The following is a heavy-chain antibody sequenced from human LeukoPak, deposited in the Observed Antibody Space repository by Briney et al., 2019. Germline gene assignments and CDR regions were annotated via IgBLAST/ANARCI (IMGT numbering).Heavy chain of an antibody. Sequence: SETLSLTCTVSGGSISSFYWTWIRQPPGKGLEWIGFIYYSGSTYYNPSLKSRVTISVDTSKNQFSLKLSSVTAADTAVYYCARQTYDFWSGYQRRSFDYWGQGTLVTVSS. V-gene: IGHV4-59*04. J-gene: IGHJ4*02. CDR3: ARQTYDFWSGYQRRSFDY. CDR2: IYYSGST. D-gene: IGHD3-3*01. CDR1: GGSISSFY.